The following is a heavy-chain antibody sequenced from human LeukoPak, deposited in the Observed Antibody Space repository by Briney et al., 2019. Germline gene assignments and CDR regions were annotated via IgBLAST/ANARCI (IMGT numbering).Heavy chain of an antibody. Sequence: GGSLRLSCAAPGLTFSSYAMSWVRQAPGKGLEWVSAISGSGGSTYYADSVKGRFTISRDNSKNTLYLQMNSLRAEDTAVYYCAKGGRGFGELVYYYYGMDVWGKGTTVTVSS. CDR2: ISGSGGST. CDR3: AKGGRGFGELVYYYYGMDV. J-gene: IGHJ6*04. V-gene: IGHV3-23*01. D-gene: IGHD3-10*01. CDR1: GLTFSSYA.